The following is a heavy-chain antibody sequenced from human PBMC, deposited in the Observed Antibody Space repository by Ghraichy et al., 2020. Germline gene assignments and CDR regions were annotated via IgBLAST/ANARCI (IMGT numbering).Heavy chain of an antibody. D-gene: IGHD5-24*01. CDR3: AKGDSEMATDY. V-gene: IGHV3-30*18. J-gene: IGHJ4*02. CDR2: ISYDGSNK. CDR1: GFTFSSYG. Sequence: GGSLRLSCAASGFTFSSYGMHWVRQAPGKGLEWVAVISYDGSNKYYADSVKGRFTISRDNSKNTLYLQMNSLRAEDTAVYYCAKGDSEMATDYWGQGTLVTVSS.